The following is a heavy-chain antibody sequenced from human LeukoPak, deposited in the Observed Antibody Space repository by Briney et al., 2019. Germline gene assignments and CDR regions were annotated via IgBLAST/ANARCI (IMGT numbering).Heavy chain of an antibody. D-gene: IGHD3-3*01. CDR3: AKDPSATIFGVPYFDY. CDR1: GFTFSSYV. J-gene: IGHJ4*02. V-gene: IGHV3-23*01. CDR2: ISGSGGST. Sequence: GGSLRLSCAAPGFTFSSYVMSWVRQAPGKGLEWVSAISGSGGSTYYADSVKGRFTISRDNSKNTLYLQMNSLRAEDTAVYYCAKDPSATIFGVPYFDYWGQGTLVTVSS.